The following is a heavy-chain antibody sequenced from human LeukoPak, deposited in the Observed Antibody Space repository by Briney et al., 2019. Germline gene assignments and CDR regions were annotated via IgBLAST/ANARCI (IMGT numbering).Heavy chain of an antibody. J-gene: IGHJ1*01. V-gene: IGHV3-30-3*01. CDR3: AKDPALSRYCSSTSCYREGFQH. CDR1: GFTFSSYA. D-gene: IGHD2-2*01. Sequence: GGSLRLSCAASGFTFSSYAMHWVRQAPGKGLEWVAVISYDGSNKYYADSVKGRFTISRDNSKNTLYLQMNSLRAEDTAVYYCAKDPALSRYCSSTSCYREGFQHWGQGTLVTVSS. CDR2: ISYDGSNK.